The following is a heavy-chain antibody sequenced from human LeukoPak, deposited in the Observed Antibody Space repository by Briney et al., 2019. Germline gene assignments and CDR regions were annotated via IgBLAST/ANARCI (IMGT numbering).Heavy chain of an antibody. CDR1: GFTFSNYE. J-gene: IGHJ5*02. CDR3: AREYGSGSSRRRFDP. Sequence: GSLRLSCAASGFTFSNYEMNWVRQAPGKGLEWVSYISSGGRTIYYADSVRGRFTISRDNAENSLYLQMNSLRAEDTAVYYCAREYGSGSSRRRFDPWGQGTLVTVSS. D-gene: IGHD3-10*01. V-gene: IGHV3-48*03. CDR2: ISSGGRTI.